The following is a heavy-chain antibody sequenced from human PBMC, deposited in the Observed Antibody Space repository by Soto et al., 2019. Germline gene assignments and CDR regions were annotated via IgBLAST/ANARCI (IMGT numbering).Heavy chain of an antibody. D-gene: IGHD4-17*01. CDR2: ISDDGSSK. CDR1: GNTFSSYA. J-gene: IGHJ4*02. CDR3: ASPMTTTAY. V-gene: IGHV3-30-3*01. Sequence: QVQLVESGGGVVQPGRSLRLSCAVSGNTFSSYAFHWVRQAPGKGLEWVAMISDDGSSKDYAESVKGRFTISRDNSKNTLYLHLNSLRVDDTATYYCASPMTTTAYWGQGTLVTVSS.